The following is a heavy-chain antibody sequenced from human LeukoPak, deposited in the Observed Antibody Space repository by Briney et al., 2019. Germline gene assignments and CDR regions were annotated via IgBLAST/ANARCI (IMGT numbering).Heavy chain of an antibody. CDR3: ARESALGWGFYFDY. CDR2: ISYDGSNK. J-gene: IGHJ4*02. CDR1: GFTFSSYA. D-gene: IGHD7-27*01. Sequence: AGGSLRLSCAASGFTFSSYAMHWVRQAPGKGLEWVAVISYDGSNKYYADSVKGRFTIYRDNSKNTLYLQMNSLRAEDTAVYYCARESALGWGFYFDYWGQGTLVTVSS. V-gene: IGHV3-30-3*01.